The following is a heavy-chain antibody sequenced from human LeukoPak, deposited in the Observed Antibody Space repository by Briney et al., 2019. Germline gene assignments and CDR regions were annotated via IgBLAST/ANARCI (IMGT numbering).Heavy chain of an antibody. CDR3: ARDLSSGGAFDI. Sequence: SETLSLTCAVYGGSFSGYYWSWIRQPPGKGLEWIGEINHSGSTNYNPSLKSRVTISVDTSKNQFSLKLSSVTAADTAVYYCARDLSSGGAFDIWGQGTMVTVPS. CDR1: GGSFSGYY. J-gene: IGHJ3*02. D-gene: IGHD6-19*01. V-gene: IGHV4-34*01. CDR2: INHSGST.